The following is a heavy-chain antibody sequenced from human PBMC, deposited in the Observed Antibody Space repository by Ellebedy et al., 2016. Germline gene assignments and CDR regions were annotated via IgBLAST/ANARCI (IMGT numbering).Heavy chain of an antibody. V-gene: IGHV3-48*04. D-gene: IGHD1-26*01. CDR2: ISSSSSTI. CDR1: GFTFSSYS. CDR3: ARGRVWELLS. Sequence: GESLKISXAASGFTFSSYSMNWVRQAPGKGLEWVSYISSSSSTIYYADSVKGRFTISRDNAKNSLYLQMNSLRAEDTAVYYCARGRVWELLSWGQGTLVTVSS. J-gene: IGHJ5*02.